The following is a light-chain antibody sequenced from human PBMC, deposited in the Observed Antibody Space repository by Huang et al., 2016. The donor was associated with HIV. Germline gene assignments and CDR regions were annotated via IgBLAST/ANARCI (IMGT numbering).Light chain of an antibody. CDR2: DGS. Sequence: EIVLTQSPGTLSLSPGERATLSCGASQTVSSNSVAWDQQKPGLAPRLLIYDGSNRASGLPHRFSGSGSGTDFTLTISRLEPEDFAVYYCQQYGSSPWTFGQGSKVEIK. CDR3: QQYGSSPWT. CDR1: QTVSSNS. V-gene: IGKV3D-20*01. J-gene: IGKJ1*01.